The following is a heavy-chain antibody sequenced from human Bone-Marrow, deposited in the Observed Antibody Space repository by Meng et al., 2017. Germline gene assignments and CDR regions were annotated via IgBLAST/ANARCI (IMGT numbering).Heavy chain of an antibody. V-gene: IGHV3-23*01. J-gene: IGHJ4*02. CDR2: ISSSGGAT. D-gene: IGHD4/OR15-4a*01. CDR1: GFTFSSHA. CDR3: ARYGGNYNFDY. Sequence: EVQLLESWGGLVQPGGSLRLSCAASGFTFSSHAMRWVRQAPGKGLEWVSAISSSGGATSYADSVKGRFTISRDNSKNTLYLQMNSLRADDTAVYYCARYGGNYNFDYWGQGTLVTVSS.